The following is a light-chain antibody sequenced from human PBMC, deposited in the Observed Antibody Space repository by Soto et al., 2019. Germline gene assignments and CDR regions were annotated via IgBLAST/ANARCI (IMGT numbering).Light chain of an antibody. CDR1: QSVLYSTNNKNY. CDR2: WAS. V-gene: IGKV4-1*01. J-gene: IGKJ4*01. Sequence: DFVMTQSPDSLAVSLGERATINCKSSQSVLYSTNNKNYLAWYQQKPGQPPKLLIYWASTRESGVPDRFSGSGSGTDFTLTISSLLAEDVALYFCQQYYTNPFTVGGGTKVEIK. CDR3: QQYYTNPFT.